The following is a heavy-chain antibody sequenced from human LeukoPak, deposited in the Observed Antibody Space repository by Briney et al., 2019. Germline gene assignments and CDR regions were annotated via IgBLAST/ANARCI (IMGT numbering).Heavy chain of an antibody. V-gene: IGHV1-2*02. CDR2: INPNSGGT. CDR3: AREQQPLDY. J-gene: IGHJ4*02. D-gene: IGHD6-13*01. Sequence: GGSDNGSCMASGNTFSGYYMHWVGHAPGQRIEWMGWINPNSGGTNYAQKFQGRVTMTRDTSISTAYMELSRLSSDATAVYYCAREQQPLDYWGQGTLVTVSS. CDR1: GNTFSGYY.